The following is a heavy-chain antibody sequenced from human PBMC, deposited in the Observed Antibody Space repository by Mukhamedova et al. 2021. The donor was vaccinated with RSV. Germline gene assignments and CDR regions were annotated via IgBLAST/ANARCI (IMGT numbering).Heavy chain of an antibody. Sequence: EWVGRIKSKTDGGTTDYAAPVKGRFTISRDDSKNTLYLQMNSLKTEDTAVYYCTTDEGPGSSRYHYYYSYGMDVWGQGTTVNVS. CDR2: IKSKTDGGTT. J-gene: IGHJ6*02. V-gene: IGHV3-15*01. CDR3: TTDEGPGSSRYHYYYSYGMDV. D-gene: IGHD6-13*01.